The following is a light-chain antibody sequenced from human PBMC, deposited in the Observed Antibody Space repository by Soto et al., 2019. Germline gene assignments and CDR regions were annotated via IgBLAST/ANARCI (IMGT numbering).Light chain of an antibody. CDR3: QSYDSSLSGWL. Sequence: QSVLTQPPSVSGAPGQRVTISCTGSSSNIGAVYDIHWYQHLPGTAPKLLIYANINRPSGVPDRFSGSKSGTSASLAITELQAEDEADYYCQSYDSSLSGWLFGGGTKLTVL. V-gene: IGLV1-40*01. CDR1: SSNIGAVYD. J-gene: IGLJ3*02. CDR2: ANI.